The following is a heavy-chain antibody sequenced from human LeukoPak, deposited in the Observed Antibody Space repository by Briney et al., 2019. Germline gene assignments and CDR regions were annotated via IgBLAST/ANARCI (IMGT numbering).Heavy chain of an antibody. CDR3: ATVRGHRAFDI. Sequence: ASVKVSCKASGYTFTSYGISWVRQAPGQGLEWMGWISSYSGNTKYAQNLQGRVTMTTETSTSTVYMELRSLRSEDTAVYYCATVRGHRAFDIWGQGTMVTVSS. CDR1: GYTFTSYG. CDR2: ISSYSGNT. D-gene: IGHD3-16*01. J-gene: IGHJ3*02. V-gene: IGHV1-18*01.